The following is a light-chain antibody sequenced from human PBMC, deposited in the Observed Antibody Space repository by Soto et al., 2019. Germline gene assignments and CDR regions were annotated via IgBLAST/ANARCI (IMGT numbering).Light chain of an antibody. CDR1: SSDVGGYNY. V-gene: IGLV2-8*01. CDR3: SSFAGNNNLV. J-gene: IGLJ2*01. CDR2: EVS. Sequence: QSALTQPPSASGSPGQSVTISCTGTSSDVGGYNYVSWYQQHPGKAPKLMISEVSKRPSGVPDRFSGSKSGNTASLTFSGLQADDDADYYCSSFAGNNNLVFGGGTKVTVL.